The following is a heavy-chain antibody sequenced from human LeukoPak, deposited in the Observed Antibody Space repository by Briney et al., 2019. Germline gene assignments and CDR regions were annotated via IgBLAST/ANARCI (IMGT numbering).Heavy chain of an antibody. Sequence: SETLSLTCTVSGGSISSYYWSWIRQPPGKGLEWIGYIYTSGSTNYNPSLKSRVTISVDTSKNQFSLKLSSVTAADTAVYYCARHPYSSSSRNYYYYMDVWGKGTTVTVSS. J-gene: IGHJ6*03. D-gene: IGHD6-6*01. V-gene: IGHV4-4*09. CDR1: GGSISSYY. CDR2: IYTSGST. CDR3: ARHPYSSSSRNYYYYMDV.